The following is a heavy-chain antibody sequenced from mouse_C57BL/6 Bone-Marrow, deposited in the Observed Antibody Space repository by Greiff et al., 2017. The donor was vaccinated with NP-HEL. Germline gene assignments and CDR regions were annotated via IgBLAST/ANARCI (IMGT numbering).Heavy chain of an antibody. CDR1: GYAFSSFW. CDR3: ARSGYYGSLWYFDV. Sequence: QVQLQQSGAELVKPGASVKISCKASGYAFSSFWMNWVKQRPGKGLEWIGWIYPRDGSTKYNEKFKGKATLTVDTSSSTAYMELHSLTSEDSAVYFCARSGYYGSLWYFDVWGTGTTVTVSS. J-gene: IGHJ1*03. D-gene: IGHD1-1*01. CDR2: IYPRDGST. V-gene: IGHV1-85*01.